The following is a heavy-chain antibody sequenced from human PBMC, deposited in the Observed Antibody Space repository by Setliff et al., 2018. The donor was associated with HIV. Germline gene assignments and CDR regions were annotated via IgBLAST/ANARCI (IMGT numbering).Heavy chain of an antibody. CDR1: DGSFSGYY. J-gene: IGHJ4*02. V-gene: IGHV4-34*10. Sequence: PSETLSLTCAVYDGSFSGYYWSWIRQPPGKGLEWIGEIDHSGSTNYNPSLRSRVIMSMDTSKNQFSLKLTSVTVADTAVYYCAGYTSGWYAPYWGQGTLVTVSS. CDR3: AGYTSGWYAPY. CDR2: IDHSGST. D-gene: IGHD6-19*01.